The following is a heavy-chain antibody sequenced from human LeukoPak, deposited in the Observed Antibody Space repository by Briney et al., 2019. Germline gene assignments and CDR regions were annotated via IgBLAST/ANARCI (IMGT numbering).Heavy chain of an antibody. CDR2: IKSKTDGGTT. CDR3: TTDRGSYRLLDY. V-gene: IGHV3-15*01. CDR1: GFTFSNAW. Sequence: GGSLRLSCAASGFTFSNAWMSWVRQAPGKGREWVGRIKSKTDGGTTDYAAPVKGRFTISRDDSKNTLYLQMNSLKTEDTAVYYCTTDRGSYRLLDYWGQGTLVTVSS. J-gene: IGHJ4*02. D-gene: IGHD1-26*01.